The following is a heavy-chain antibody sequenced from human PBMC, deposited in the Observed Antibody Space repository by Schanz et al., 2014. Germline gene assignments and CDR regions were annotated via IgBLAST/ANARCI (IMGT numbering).Heavy chain of an antibody. V-gene: IGHV3-30-3*01. CDR1: GFTFSSYA. CDR3: ARVRRRIATPSTPSFRNYYYYAMDV. D-gene: IGHD6-13*01. CDR2: ISYDGSNK. Sequence: QVQLLQFGGGVVQPGRSLRLSCAASGFTFSSYAMHWVRQAPGKGLEWVAVISYDGSNKYYADSVEGRFTISRDNSKNTLYLQMNSLRAEDTSVYFCARVRRRIATPSTPSFRNYYYYAMDVWGQGTTXTVSS. J-gene: IGHJ6*02.